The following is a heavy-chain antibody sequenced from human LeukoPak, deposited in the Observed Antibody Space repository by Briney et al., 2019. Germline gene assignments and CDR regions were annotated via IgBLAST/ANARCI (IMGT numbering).Heavy chain of an antibody. CDR3: VRDGGVSGYDLLDY. D-gene: IGHD5-12*01. CDR1: GFTFSNYW. V-gene: IGHV3-7*01. Sequence: PGGSLRLSCAASGFTFSNYWMTWVRQAPGKGLEWVAHINQDGREEHYMDSVKARFTISRDNAKNSLSLQMNSLRAEDTAVYYCVRDGGVSGYDLLDYWGQGTLVTVSS. CDR2: INQDGREE. J-gene: IGHJ4*02.